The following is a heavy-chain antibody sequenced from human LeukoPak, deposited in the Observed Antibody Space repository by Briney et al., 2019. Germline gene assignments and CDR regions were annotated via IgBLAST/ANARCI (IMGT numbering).Heavy chain of an antibody. D-gene: IGHD3-22*01. CDR2: IYYSGST. CDR1: GGSFNGYY. CDR3: ARLKWITMIVVVPTGWFDP. V-gene: IGHV4-59*12. J-gene: IGHJ5*02. Sequence: SETLSLTCAVYGGSFNGYYWSWIRQPPGKGLEWIGYIYYSGSTNYNPSLKSRVTISVDTSKNQFSLKLSSVTAADTAVYYCARLKWITMIVVVPTGWFDPWGQGTLVTVSS.